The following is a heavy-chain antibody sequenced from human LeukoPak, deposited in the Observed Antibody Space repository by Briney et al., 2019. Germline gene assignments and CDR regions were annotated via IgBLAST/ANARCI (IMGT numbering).Heavy chain of an antibody. D-gene: IGHD6-13*01. V-gene: IGHV3-30*18. Sequence: GGSLRLSCAASGFTLSSYGMHWVRQAPGKGLEWVAVISYDGSNKYYADSVKGRFTISRDNSKNTLYLQMNSLRAEDTAVYYCAKDAGTSEYYFDYWGQGTLVTVSS. CDR1: GFTLSSYG. J-gene: IGHJ4*02. CDR3: AKDAGTSEYYFDY. CDR2: ISYDGSNK.